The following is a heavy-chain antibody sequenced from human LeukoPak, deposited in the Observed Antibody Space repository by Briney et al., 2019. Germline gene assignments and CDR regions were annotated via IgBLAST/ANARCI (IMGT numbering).Heavy chain of an antibody. CDR2: INPNSGGT. V-gene: IGHV1-2*02. Sequence: ASVKVSRKASGYTFTGYYMHWVRQAPGQGLEWMGWINPNSGGTNYAQKFQGRVTMTRDTSISTAYMELSGLRSDDTAVYYCAREGHWGSSDYWGQGTLVIVSS. CDR3: AREGHWGSSDY. J-gene: IGHJ4*02. CDR1: GYTFTGYY. D-gene: IGHD7-27*01.